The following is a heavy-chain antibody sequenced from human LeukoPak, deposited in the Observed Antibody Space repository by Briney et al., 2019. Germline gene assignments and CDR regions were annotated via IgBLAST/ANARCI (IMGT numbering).Heavy chain of an antibody. D-gene: IGHD3-10*01. CDR2: ISSSSSYI. CDR3: ARAILWFGELRPHASDI. CDR1: GFTFSSYS. J-gene: IGHJ3*02. V-gene: IGHV3-21*01. Sequence: GGSLRLSCAASGFTFSSYSMNWVRQAPGKGLEWVSSISSSSSYIYYADSVKGRFTISRDNAKNSLYLQMNSLRAEDTAVYYCARAILWFGELRPHASDIWGQGTMVTVSS.